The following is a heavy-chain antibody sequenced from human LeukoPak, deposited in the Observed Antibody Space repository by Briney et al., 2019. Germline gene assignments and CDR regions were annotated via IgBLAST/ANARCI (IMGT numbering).Heavy chain of an antibody. CDR1: GFTFSSYA. V-gene: IGHV3-30-3*01. CDR3: AKDRGY. CDR2: ISYDGSNK. Sequence: GRSLRLSCAASGFTFSSYAMHWVRQAPGKGLEWVAVISYDGSNKYYADSVKGRFTISRDNSKNTLYLQMNSLRAEDTAVYYCAKDRGYWGRGTLVTVSS. J-gene: IGHJ4*02.